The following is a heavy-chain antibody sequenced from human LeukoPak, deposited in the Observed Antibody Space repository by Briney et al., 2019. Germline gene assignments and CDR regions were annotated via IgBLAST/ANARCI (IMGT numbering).Heavy chain of an antibody. D-gene: IGHD3-3*01. CDR1: GYTFTGYY. Sequence: ASVKVSCKASGYTFTGYYMHWVRQAPGQGLEWMGWINPNSGGTNYAQKFQGRVTMTRDTSISTAYMELSRLRSDDTAVYYCARSITIFGVVPNWFDPWGQGTLVTVSS. CDR3: ARSITIFGVVPNWFDP. J-gene: IGHJ5*02. V-gene: IGHV1-2*02. CDR2: INPNSGGT.